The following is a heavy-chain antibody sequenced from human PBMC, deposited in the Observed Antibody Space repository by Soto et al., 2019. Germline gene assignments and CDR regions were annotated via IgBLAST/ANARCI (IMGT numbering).Heavy chain of an antibody. D-gene: IGHD6-19*01. CDR3: ARVVAGSLFDY. Sequence: SETLSLTCTVSGGSISSYYWSWIRQPPGKGLEWIGYIYYSGSTNYNPSLKSRVTISVDTSKNQFSLKLSSVTAADTAAYYCARVVAGSLFDYWGQGTLVTVS. CDR2: IYYSGST. V-gene: IGHV4-59*01. J-gene: IGHJ4*02. CDR1: GGSISSYY.